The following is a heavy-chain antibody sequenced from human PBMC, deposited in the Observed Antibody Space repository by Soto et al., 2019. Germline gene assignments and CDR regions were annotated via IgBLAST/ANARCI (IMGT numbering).Heavy chain of an antibody. CDR3: ARLKYYYDSSGAPGAFDI. D-gene: IGHD3-22*01. J-gene: IGHJ3*02. V-gene: IGHV5-51*01. Sequence: PGESLKISGKGSGYSFTSYWIGWERQMPGKGLEWMGMIYPGDSDTRYSPSFQGQVTISADKSISTAYLQWSSLKASDTAMYYCARLKYYYDSSGAPGAFDIWGQGTMVTVSS. CDR1: GYSFTSYW. CDR2: IYPGDSDT.